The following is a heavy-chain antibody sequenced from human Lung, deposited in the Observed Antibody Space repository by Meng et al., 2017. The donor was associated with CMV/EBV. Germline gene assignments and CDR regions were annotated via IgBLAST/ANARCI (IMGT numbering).Heavy chain of an antibody. CDR3: VRDGDKWNFDY. CDR2: IKFDGTYA. V-gene: IGHV3-74*01. Sequence: SCAASGFTFNRYWMHWVRQAPGKGLIWVARIKFDGTYANYADSVRGRFTISRDNAGDRLFLQMNSPRAEDTALYFCVRDGDKWNFDYWGKGTLVTVSS. D-gene: IGHD1-26*01. CDR1: GFTFNRYW. J-gene: IGHJ4*02.